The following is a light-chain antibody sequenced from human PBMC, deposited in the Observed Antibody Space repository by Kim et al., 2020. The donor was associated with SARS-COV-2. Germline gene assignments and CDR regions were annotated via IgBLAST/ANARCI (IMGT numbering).Light chain of an antibody. V-gene: IGKV1-33*01. CDR2: DAS. J-gene: IGKJ2*03. Sequence: SASVGDRVTITCQASQDISNYLNWYPQKPGKAPKLLIYDASNLETGVPSRFSGSGSGTDFTFTISSLQPEDIATYYCQQYDNLPYSFGQGTKLEI. CDR1: QDISNY. CDR3: QQYDNLPYS.